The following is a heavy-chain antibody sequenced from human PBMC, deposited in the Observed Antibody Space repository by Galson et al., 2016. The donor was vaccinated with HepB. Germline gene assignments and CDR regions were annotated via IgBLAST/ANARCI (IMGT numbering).Heavy chain of an antibody. CDR3: ARGAHRIAYFDY. CDR2: ISYDGHTK. J-gene: IGHJ4*02. D-gene: IGHD1-14*01. V-gene: IGHV3-30*03. Sequence: SLRLSCAGSGFHFGGFGIHWVRQAPGKGLEWLAVISYDGHTKDYADSVKGRFTISRDISKNTLYLQMNSLRAEDTAVYYCARGAHRIAYFDYWGQGTLVTVSS. CDR1: GFHFGGFG.